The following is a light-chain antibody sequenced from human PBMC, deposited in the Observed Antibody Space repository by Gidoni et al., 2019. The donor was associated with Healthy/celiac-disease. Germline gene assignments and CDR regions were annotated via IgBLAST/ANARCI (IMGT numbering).Light chain of an antibody. CDR2: GNS. CDR3: QSYGSSLSLRV. V-gene: IGLV1-40*01. J-gene: IGLJ1*01. CDR1: SSNSGAGYD. Sequence: QSVLTQPPSVSGAPGQRVTTSCTGSSSNSGAGYDVHWYQQLPGTAPKLLIYGNSNRPSGVPDRFSGSKSGTSASLAITGLQAEDEADYYCQSYGSSLSLRVFGTGTKVTVL.